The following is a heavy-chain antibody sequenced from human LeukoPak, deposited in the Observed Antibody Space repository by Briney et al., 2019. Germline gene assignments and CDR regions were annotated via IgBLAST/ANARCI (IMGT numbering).Heavy chain of an antibody. J-gene: IGHJ6*02. V-gene: IGHV4-59*08. CDR2: IYYSGST. Sequence: SETLSLTCTVSGGSISYYYWSWIRQPPGKGLEWIGYIYYSGSTNYNPSLESRVTISVDTSKNQFSLRLTSVTAADTAVYYCARHRGAAPGTGYYYGMDVWGQGTMVTVSS. D-gene: IGHD6-13*01. CDR1: GGSISYYY. CDR3: ARHRGAAPGTGYYYGMDV.